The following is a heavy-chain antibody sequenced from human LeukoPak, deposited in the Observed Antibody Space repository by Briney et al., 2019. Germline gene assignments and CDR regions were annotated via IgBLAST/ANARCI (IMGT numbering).Heavy chain of an antibody. D-gene: IGHD2-2*01. CDR2: MNPNSGNT. J-gene: IGHJ4*02. CDR3: ARAIRYQLLSDY. CDR1: GYTFSTYD. V-gene: IGHV1-8*03. Sequence: AAVKVSCKTSGYTFSTYDINWVRQAAGQGLEWMGWMNPNSGNTGFAQKFQGRATITRDTSITTAYLELSSLRSEDTAVYYCARAIRYQLLSDYWGQGTLVTVSS.